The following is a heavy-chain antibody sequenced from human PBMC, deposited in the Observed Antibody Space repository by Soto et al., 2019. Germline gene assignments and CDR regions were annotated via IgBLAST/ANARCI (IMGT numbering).Heavy chain of an antibody. CDR1: GFIFSNYG. CDR3: ARGLPADC. D-gene: IGHD2-2*01. V-gene: IGHV3-30*03. CDR2: ILHDGSNK. Sequence: GGSLRLSCAASGFIFSNYGMHWVRQAPGKGLEWVAIILHDGSNKYYADSVKGRFVISRDNSKNTLYLQMNSLRAEDTAVYYCARGLPADCWGQGSLVTVSS. J-gene: IGHJ4*02.